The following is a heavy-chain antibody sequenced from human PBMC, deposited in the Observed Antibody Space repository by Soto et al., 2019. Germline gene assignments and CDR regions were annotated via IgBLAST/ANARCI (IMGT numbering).Heavy chain of an antibody. J-gene: IGHJ6*02. CDR2: IIPIFGTA. CDR3: ASSDIVVVPAAIRGNYGMDV. V-gene: IGHV1-69*13. CDR1: GGTSSSYA. Sequence: SVKVSCKASGGTSSSYAISWVRQAPGQGLEWMGGIIPIFGTANYAQKFQGRVTITADESTSTAYMELSSLRSEDTAVYYCASSDIVVVPAAIRGNYGMDVWGQGTTVTVSS. D-gene: IGHD2-2*02.